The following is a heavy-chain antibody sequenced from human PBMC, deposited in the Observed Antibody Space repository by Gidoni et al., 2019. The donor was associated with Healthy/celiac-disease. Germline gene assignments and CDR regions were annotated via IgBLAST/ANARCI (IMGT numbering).Heavy chain of an antibody. CDR1: GFTFSSYG. J-gene: IGHJ4*02. CDR2: IWYDGSNK. Sequence: QVQLVESGGGVVQPGRSLRLSCAASGFTFSSYGMHWVRQAPGMGLEGVAVIWYDGSNKYYADSVKGRFTISRDNSRNTLYLKMNSLRVEDTAVYYCARSSYRLVETTMALDYWGQGTLATVSS. D-gene: IGHD5-18*01. CDR3: ARSSYRLVETTMALDY. V-gene: IGHV3-33*01.